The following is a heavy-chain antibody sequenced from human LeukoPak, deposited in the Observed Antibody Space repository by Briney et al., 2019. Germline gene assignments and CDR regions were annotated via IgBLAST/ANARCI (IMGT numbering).Heavy chain of an antibody. CDR3: AKDLSLGGARFFQH. CDR2: IRSYVDGGTT. V-gene: IGHV3-15*01. Sequence: PGGSLRLSCRISGLTFSNAWLTWVRQVPGKGLEWVGHIRSYVDGGTTEYAASVRDRFIISRDDSKNTLHLQMSSLKTEDTAVYFCAKDLSLGGARFFQHWGQGTLVTVSS. CDR1: GLTFSNAW. J-gene: IGHJ1*01. D-gene: IGHD3-16*01.